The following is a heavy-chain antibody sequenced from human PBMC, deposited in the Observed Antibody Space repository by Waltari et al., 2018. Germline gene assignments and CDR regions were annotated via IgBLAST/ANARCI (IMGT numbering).Heavy chain of an antibody. D-gene: IGHD1-26*01. CDR3: ARGPLLSKVDY. Sequence: QLQESGPGLMKTSETLSLTCTVSGGSIDSGSYYWSWIRQPAGKGLEWIGRIYTSGSTNYNPSLKSRVTISVETSKNQFSLNLSAVTAADTAVYYCARGPLLSKVDYWGQGTLVTVSS. CDR2: IYTSGST. V-gene: IGHV4-61*02. CDR1: GGSIDSGSYY. J-gene: IGHJ4*02.